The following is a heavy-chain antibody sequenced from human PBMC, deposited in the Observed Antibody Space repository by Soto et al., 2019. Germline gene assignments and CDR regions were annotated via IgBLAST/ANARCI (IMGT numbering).Heavy chain of an antibody. V-gene: IGHV1-3*01. J-gene: IGHJ4*02. Sequence: GQRLEWMGWMNPDSGNTKYAQKFQGRVTMTRNTSASTAYMELSSLRSEDTAVYYCARGLNGYLHYFDYWGQGTPVTVSS. CDR2: MNPDSGNT. D-gene: IGHD5-18*01. CDR3: ARGLNGYLHYFDY.